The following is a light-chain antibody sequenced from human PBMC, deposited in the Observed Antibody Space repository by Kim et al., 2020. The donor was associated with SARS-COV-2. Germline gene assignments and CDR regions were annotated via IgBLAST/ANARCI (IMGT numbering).Light chain of an antibody. Sequence: EVVLTQSPATLSVSPGESVTLSCRASQSVHRNLAWYQQKPGQAPSLLIDDASTRATGIPARFSGSGSGTEFTLTISSLQSEDFAVYYCQQYNNWPLTFGGGTKVDIK. CDR1: QSVHRN. CDR2: DAS. CDR3: QQYNNWPLT. J-gene: IGKJ4*01. V-gene: IGKV3-15*01.